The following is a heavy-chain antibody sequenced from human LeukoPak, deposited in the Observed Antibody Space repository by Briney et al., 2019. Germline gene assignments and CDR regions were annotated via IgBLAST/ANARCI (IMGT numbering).Heavy chain of an antibody. J-gene: IGHJ4*02. CDR1: GFTFSSYA. CDR3: AKSRGESRGASNY. CDR2: ISGSGDTT. V-gene: IGHV3-23*01. Sequence: PGGSLRLSCAASGFTFSSYAMNCVRQSRGTGLERVSFISGSGDTTYYADSMKGRFTISRDSSKNTLYLQMNSLRAEDTAVYYCAKSRGESRGASNYWGQGTLVTVSS. D-gene: IGHD1-26*01.